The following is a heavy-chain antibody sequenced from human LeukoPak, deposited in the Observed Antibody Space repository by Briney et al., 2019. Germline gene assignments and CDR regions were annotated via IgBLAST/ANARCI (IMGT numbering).Heavy chain of an antibody. CDR3: ASRSSGSYYNDWFDP. D-gene: IGHD3-10*01. Sequence: SETLSLTCAVYGGSFSAFYWNWIRQPPGKGLEWIGEINHSGSTNYNPSLKSRVIISVDMSKNQFSLKLSSVTAADTAVYYCASRSSGSYYNDWFDPWGQGTLVTVSS. CDR2: INHSGST. J-gene: IGHJ5*02. V-gene: IGHV4-34*01. CDR1: GGSFSAFY.